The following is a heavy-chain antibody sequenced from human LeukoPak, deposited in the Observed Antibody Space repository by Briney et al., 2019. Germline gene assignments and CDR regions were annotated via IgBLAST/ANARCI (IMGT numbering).Heavy chain of an antibody. CDR1: GFAFSDYN. CDR2: ISSGSSYI. D-gene: IGHD1-1*01. Sequence: GGSLRLSCTASGFAFSDYNMNWVRRAPGKGLEWVASISSGSSYIFYSDSLRGRFTISRDNVNSLLYLRINSLRADDTAMYYCARDRDGKDLWGQGTLVTVSS. V-gene: IGHV3-21*04. J-gene: IGHJ5*02. CDR3: ARDRDGKDL.